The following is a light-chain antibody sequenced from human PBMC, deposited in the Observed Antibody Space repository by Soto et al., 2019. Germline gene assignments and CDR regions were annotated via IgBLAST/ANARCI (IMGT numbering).Light chain of an antibody. Sequence: DTVMTQSPLSLTVTPGEPASISCRSSQSLLHSNGDSYLDWYLQKPGQSPQLLIYLSSKRASGVPDRFSGSGSGTDFTLKISTVEAEDVGFYYCMQGRQRPTFGQGTRVEIK. J-gene: IGKJ1*01. V-gene: IGKV2-28*01. CDR1: QSLLHSNGDSY. CDR2: LSS. CDR3: MQGRQRPT.